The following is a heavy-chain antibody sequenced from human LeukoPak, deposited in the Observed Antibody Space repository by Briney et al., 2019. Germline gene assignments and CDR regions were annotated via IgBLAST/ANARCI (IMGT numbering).Heavy chain of an antibody. J-gene: IGHJ4*02. CDR3: ARERARYGDFAY. Sequence: SETLSLTCTVSGGSISSYYWSWIRQPPGKGLEWIGYIYYSGSTNCNPSLESRVTISVDTSKNQFSLKLSSVTAADAAVYYCARERARYGDFAYWGQGTLVTVSS. D-gene: IGHD4-17*01. CDR1: GGSISSYY. V-gene: IGHV4-59*01. CDR2: IYYSGST.